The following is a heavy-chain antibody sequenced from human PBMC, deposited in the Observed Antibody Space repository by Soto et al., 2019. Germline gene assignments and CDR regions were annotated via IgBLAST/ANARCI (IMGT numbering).Heavy chain of an antibody. D-gene: IGHD6-6*01. J-gene: IGHJ6*02. Sequence: QVQLQESGPGLVKPSQTLSLTCTVSGGSISSGGYYWTWIRQHPGKGLEWIGYNYYSGITYYNPSLKSRVPISLDTSNNQFALNLSSVTAADTAVYYCARGSSIAGLSYGMEVWGQGTTVTVSS. CDR3: ARGSSIAGLSYGMEV. CDR2: NYYSGIT. V-gene: IGHV4-31*03. CDR1: GGSISSGGYY.